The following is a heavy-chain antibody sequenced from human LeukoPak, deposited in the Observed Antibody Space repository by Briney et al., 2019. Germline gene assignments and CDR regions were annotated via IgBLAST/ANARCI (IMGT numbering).Heavy chain of an antibody. CDR3: ARDQGDNSYGYYAIWYAFDV. V-gene: IGHV1-69*04. J-gene: IGHJ3*01. Sequence: SVKVSFKASGGTVYNYAISWVRQAPGQGLEWMGSSVPILGIANYAQEFQGRLIITADKATSSAYMELSSLRSEDTAVYYCARDQGDNSYGYYAIWYAFDVWGQGTMVTVSS. CDR1: GGTVYNYA. D-gene: IGHD5-18*01. CDR2: SVPILGIA.